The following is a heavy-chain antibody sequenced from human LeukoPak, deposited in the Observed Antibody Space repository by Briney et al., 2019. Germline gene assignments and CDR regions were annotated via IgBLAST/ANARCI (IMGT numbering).Heavy chain of an antibody. J-gene: IGHJ4*02. Sequence: AGGSLRLSCAASGFTFSSYWMNWVRQAPGKGLVWVSRIASDGSSTTYADSVKGRFSISRDNAKNTLYLQMNSLRVEDTAVYYCARGRPHGNDCRGQGTLVTVSS. CDR2: IASDGSST. D-gene: IGHD4-23*01. CDR3: ARGRPHGNDC. V-gene: IGHV3-74*01. CDR1: GFTFSSYW.